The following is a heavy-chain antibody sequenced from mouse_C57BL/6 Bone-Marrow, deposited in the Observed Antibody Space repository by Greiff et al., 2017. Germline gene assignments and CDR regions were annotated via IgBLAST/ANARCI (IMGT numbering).Heavy chain of an antibody. CDR2: INPNYGTT. V-gene: IGHV1-39*01. J-gene: IGHJ1*03. CDR3: ARPYYSNYCYFDV. D-gene: IGHD2-5*01. CDR1: GYSFTDYN. Sequence: VQLQQSGPELVKPGASVKISCKASGYSFTDYNMNWVKQSNGKSLEWIGVINPNYGTTSYNQKFKGKATFTADQSSNTAYMQLNSLTSEDSAVYSCARPYYSNYCYFDVGGTGTTVTVSS.